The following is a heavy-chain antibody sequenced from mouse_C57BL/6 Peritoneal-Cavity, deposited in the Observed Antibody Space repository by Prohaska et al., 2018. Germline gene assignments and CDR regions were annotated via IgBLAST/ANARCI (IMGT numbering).Heavy chain of an antibody. CDR2: IDPSGSVT. Sequence: QVQLQQPGAQLVRPGSSVKLSCKASGYTFTSYWMHWVKLMPIQGFEWICNIDPSGSVTEYNQKFKEKATWTVDKSASTAYMQLSSLTSEDSAVYYCAREGSNYGFAYWGQGTLVTVSA. CDR1: GYTFTSYW. J-gene: IGHJ3*01. CDR3: AREGSNYGFAY. V-gene: IGHV1-52*01. D-gene: IGHD2-5*01.